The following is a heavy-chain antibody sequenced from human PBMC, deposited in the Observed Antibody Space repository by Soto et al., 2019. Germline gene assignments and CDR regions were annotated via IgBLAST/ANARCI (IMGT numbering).Heavy chain of an antibody. CDR3: ARVATVVTPYFDY. D-gene: IGHD4-17*01. J-gene: IGHJ4*02. CDR2: IYYSGST. CDR1: GGSISSYY. Sequence: SETLSLTCTVSGGSISSYYWSWIRQPPGKGLEWIGYIYYSGSTNYNPSLKSRVTISVDTSKNQFSLRLSSVTAADTAVYYCARVATVVTPYFDYWGQGTLVTVSS. V-gene: IGHV4-59*01.